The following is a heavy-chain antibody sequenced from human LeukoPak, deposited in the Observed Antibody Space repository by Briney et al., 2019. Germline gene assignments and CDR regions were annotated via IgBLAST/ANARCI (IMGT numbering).Heavy chain of an antibody. J-gene: IGHJ3*02. D-gene: IGHD6-13*01. CDR1: GYTFTSYY. V-gene: IGHV1-46*01. CDR2: INPSGGST. Sequence: ASVKVSCKASGYTFTSYYMHWVRQAPGQGLEWMGIINPSGGSTSYAQKFQGRVTMTRDTSTSTVYMELSSLRSEDTAVYYCARDLASYSSRYAFDIWGQGAMVTVSS. CDR3: ARDLASYSSRYAFDI.